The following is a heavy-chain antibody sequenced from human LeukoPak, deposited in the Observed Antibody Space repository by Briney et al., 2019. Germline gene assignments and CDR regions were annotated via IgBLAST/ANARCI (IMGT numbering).Heavy chain of an antibody. D-gene: IGHD3-22*01. CDR1: GYSISNGYY. V-gene: IGHV4-38-2*02. Sequence: KPSETLSLTRTVSGYSISNGYYWGWVRQPPGKGLEWIGTIHHSGTTYYSPSLRSRVTTSVDTSKNQFSLSLSSVTAADTAVYYCARSYYDTRGRFDPWGQGTLVTVSS. CDR2: IHHSGTT. CDR3: ARSYYDTRGRFDP. J-gene: IGHJ5*02.